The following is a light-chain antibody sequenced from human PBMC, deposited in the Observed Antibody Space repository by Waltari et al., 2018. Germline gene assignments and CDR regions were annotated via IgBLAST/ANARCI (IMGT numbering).Light chain of an antibody. CDR3: CSYAGGFVYV. J-gene: IGLJ1*01. Sequence: QSALTQPRSVSGSPGQSVAISCTGTSSDIGDYNYFSWYQQHPGKAPKLMIYDVTKRPSGVPDRFSGSKSGNTASLTISGLQAEDEADYYCCSYAGGFVYVFGTGTKVTVL. V-gene: IGLV2-11*01. CDR2: DVT. CDR1: SSDIGDYNY.